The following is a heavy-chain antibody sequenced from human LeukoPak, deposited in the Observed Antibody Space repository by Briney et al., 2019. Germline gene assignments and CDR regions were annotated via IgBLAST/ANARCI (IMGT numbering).Heavy chain of an antibody. Sequence: GGSLRLSCAASGFTFSSSWMTWVRQAPGKGLEWVATIKNDGSDKYYVDSVKGRFTLSRDNAKSSLYLQMNSLRVEDTAVYYCADLGYTDGGQGTLVTVSS. CDR2: IKNDGSDK. J-gene: IGHJ4*02. D-gene: IGHD2-15*01. CDR1: GFTFSSSW. V-gene: IGHV3-7*01. CDR3: ADLGYTD.